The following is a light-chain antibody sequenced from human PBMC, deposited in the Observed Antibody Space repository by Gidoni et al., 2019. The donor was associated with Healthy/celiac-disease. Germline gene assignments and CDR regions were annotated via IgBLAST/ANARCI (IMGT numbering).Light chain of an antibody. CDR1: QSVSSSY. V-gene: IGKV3-20*01. J-gene: IGKJ2*01. Sequence: EIVLTQSPGTLSLSPGERATLSCRAIQSVSSSYLAWYQQKPGQAPRLLIYVASSRATVIPDRFSGSGSGTDFTLTISRLEPEDFAVYYCQQYGSSPPYTFGQGTKLEIK. CDR2: VAS. CDR3: QQYGSSPPYT.